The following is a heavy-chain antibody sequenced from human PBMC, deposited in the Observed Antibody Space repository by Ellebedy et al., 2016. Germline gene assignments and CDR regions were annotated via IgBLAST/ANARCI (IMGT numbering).Heavy chain of an antibody. D-gene: IGHD3-10*01. Sequence: SETLSLTXTVSGGSISSYYWSWIRQPPGKGLEWIGYIYYSGSTNYNPSLKSRVTISVDTSKNQFSLKLSSVTAADTAVYYCAGGQTGRDFDYWGQGTLVTVSS. CDR1: GGSISSYY. CDR2: IYYSGST. V-gene: IGHV4-59*01. CDR3: AGGQTGRDFDY. J-gene: IGHJ4*02.